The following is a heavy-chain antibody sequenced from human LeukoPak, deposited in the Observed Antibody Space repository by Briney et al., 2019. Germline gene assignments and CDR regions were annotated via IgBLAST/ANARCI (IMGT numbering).Heavy chain of an antibody. CDR2: ISAYKGNT. Sequence: ASVSVSYKASGYTFTIYGISGVRQAPGQGGEWMGWISAYKGNTNYTQKLQGRVTMPTDTSTSTAYMELRSLRSDDSAVYYCARDSYYYGSGREGYFDYWGQGTLVTVSS. CDR3: ARDSYYYGSGREGYFDY. V-gene: IGHV1-18*04. J-gene: IGHJ4*02. D-gene: IGHD3-10*01. CDR1: GYTFTIYG.